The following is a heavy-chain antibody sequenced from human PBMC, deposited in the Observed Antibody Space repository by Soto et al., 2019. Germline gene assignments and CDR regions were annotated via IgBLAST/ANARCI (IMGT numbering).Heavy chain of an antibody. CDR1: GYSISSSNW. V-gene: IGHV4-28*01. J-gene: IGHJ6*04. D-gene: IGHD6-6*01. Sequence: SETLSLTCAVSGYSISSSNWWGWIRQPPGKGLEWIGYIYYSGSTYYNPSLKSRVTMSVDTSKNQFSLKLSSVTAVDTAVYYCARNSVAPRSPPTDVWGKGTTVTVSS. CDR2: IYYSGST. CDR3: ARNSVAPRSPPTDV.